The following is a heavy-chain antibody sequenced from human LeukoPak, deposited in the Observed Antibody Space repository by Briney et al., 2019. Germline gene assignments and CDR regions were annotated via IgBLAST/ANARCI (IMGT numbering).Heavy chain of an antibody. V-gene: IGHV3-53*01. CDR3: ARGSRGSSTFSYYYYMDV. CDR1: GFTVSSNY. CDR2: IYSGGST. D-gene: IGHD6-6*01. Sequence: GGSLRLSCAASGFTVSSNYMSWVRQAPGKGLEWVSVIYSGGSTYYADSVKGRFTISRDNAKNSLYLQMNSLRAEDTAVYYCARGSRGSSTFSYYYYMDVWGKGTTVTVSS. J-gene: IGHJ6*03.